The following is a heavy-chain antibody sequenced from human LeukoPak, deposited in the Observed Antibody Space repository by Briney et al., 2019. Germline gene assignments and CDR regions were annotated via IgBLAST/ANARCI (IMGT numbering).Heavy chain of an antibody. V-gene: IGHV5-51*01. CDR2: IYPGDSDT. CDR1: GYSFTSYW. D-gene: IGHD2-8*01. J-gene: IGHJ4*02. Sequence: GKSLKISCKGSGYSFTSYWIGWVRQMPGKGLEWMGIIYPGDSDTRYRPSFEGQVTISADKSISTAYLQWSSLKASDTAMYYCARRGFCTNGVCHFDYWGQGTLVTVSS. CDR3: ARRGFCTNGVCHFDY.